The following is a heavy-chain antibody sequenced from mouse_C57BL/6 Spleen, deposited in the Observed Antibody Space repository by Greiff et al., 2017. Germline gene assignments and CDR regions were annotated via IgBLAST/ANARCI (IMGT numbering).Heavy chain of an antibody. CDR1: GYTFTSYW. CDR2: IYPGSGST. J-gene: IGHJ3*01. D-gene: IGHD1-2*01. CDR3: ARYGYDGVAY. Sequence: VQLQQSGAELVKPGASVKLSCKASGYTFTSYWMHWVKQRPGQGLEWIGDIYPGSGSTNYNEKFKSKATLTVDTSSSTAYMQLSSLTSEDSAVYYCARYGYDGVAYWGQGTLVTVSA. V-gene: IGHV1-55*01.